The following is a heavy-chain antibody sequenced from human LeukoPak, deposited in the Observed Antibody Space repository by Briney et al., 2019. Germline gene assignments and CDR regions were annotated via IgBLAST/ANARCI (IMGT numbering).Heavy chain of an antibody. CDR1: GYSISNGYY. J-gene: IGHJ6*03. CDR3: ARQHDSYYYYYRDV. Sequence: KSSETLSLTCAVSGYSISNGYYWVWIRQPPGRGLEWIGSLYHSDSAYYNTSLRSRVSMSVDTSKNQFSLTLSFVTAADTAVYYCARQHDSYYYYYRDVWGSGNTVTVSS. V-gene: IGHV4-38-2*01. CDR2: LYHSDSA.